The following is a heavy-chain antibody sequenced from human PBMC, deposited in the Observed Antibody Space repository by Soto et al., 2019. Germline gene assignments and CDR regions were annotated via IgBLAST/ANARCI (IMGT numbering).Heavy chain of an antibody. J-gene: IGHJ4*02. D-gene: IGHD5-18*01. Sequence: QVQLQESGPGLVKPSETLSLTCTVSGGSLSSYYWSWIRRPPGMGLEWIASISYSGTTNYNSSLTSRVTISIDTSKNQFSLKFNSVTAADTAVYYCAREGYNFGPFDYWGQGALVTVSS. V-gene: IGHV4-59*01. CDR2: ISYSGTT. CDR3: AREGYNFGPFDY. CDR1: GGSLSSYY.